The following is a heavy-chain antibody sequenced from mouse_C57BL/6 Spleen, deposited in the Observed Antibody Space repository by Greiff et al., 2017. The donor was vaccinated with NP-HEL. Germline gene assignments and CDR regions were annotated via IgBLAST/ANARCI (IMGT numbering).Heavy chain of an antibody. D-gene: IGHD2-1*01. CDR3: APFYNGNYNWYFDV. V-gene: IGHV14-3*01. J-gene: IGHJ1*03. Sequence: VQLQQSVAELVRPGASVKLSCTASGFNIKNTYMHWVKQRPEQGLEWIGRIDPANGHTTYAPQFPGTATLTADTSSNTAYLQLSSLTSDDTAIDYCAPFYNGNYNWYFDVWGTGTTVTVSS. CDR1: GFNIKNTY. CDR2: IDPANGHT.